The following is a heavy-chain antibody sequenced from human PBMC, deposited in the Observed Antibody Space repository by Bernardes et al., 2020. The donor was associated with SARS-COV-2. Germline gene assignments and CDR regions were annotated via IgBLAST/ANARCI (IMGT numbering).Heavy chain of an antibody. J-gene: IGHJ4*02. D-gene: IGHD3-16*02. CDR3: ARVCCPTYYDYVWGSYHNFDY. CDR1: GFTSSSYS. CDR2: IRSSSSYR. Sequence: GSLRLPCSAVGFTSSSYSMNWVSQTPGKGVEWVSSIRSSSSYRNNEDSVKGRFTISIDNAKNSLYLQMNSLRAEDTAVYYCARVCCPTYYDYVWGSYHNFDYWRQGTLVTVSS. V-gene: IGHV3-21*01.